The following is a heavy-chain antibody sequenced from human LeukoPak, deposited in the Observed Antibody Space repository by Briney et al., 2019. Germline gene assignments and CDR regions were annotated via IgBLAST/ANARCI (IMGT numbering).Heavy chain of an antibody. CDR1: GFTFSTYW. CDR2: INQDGSEK. Sequence: GGSLRLSCAASGFTFSTYWVSWVRQAPGKGLEWVANINQDGSEKYYVDSVKGRFTISRDNAKSSVYLQMNSLRADDTSVCYCARDRALYDSRRGYYYTEDDYWGQGTLVTVSS. D-gene: IGHD3-22*01. CDR3: ARDRALYDSRRGYYYTEDDY. V-gene: IGHV3-7*01. J-gene: IGHJ4*02.